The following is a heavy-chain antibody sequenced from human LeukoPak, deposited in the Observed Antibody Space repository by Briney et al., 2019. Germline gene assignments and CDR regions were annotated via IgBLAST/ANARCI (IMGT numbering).Heavy chain of an antibody. CDR2: ISYTGTYI. CDR1: AFSLSAYN. Sequence: GGSLRLSCAASAFSLSAYNMNWVRQAPGKGLEWDSSISYTGTYIYYADSVKGRFTISRDNAQNSLYLQMNSLRAEDTAIYYCVRDRGTYRPIDYWGQGTLVNVSS. V-gene: IGHV3-21*04. D-gene: IGHD1-26*01. J-gene: IGHJ4*02. CDR3: VRDRGTYRPIDY.